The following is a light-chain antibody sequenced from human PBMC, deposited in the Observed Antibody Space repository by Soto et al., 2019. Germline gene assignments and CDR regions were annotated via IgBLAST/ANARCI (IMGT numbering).Light chain of an antibody. CDR1: QNVRDK. V-gene: IGKV3D-15*01. Sequence: EVVMTQSPATLSVSPGERATLSCRASQNVRDKLAWYQQKPGQAPRLLIYAASTRATGISDRFSGSGSGTEFTLTISSLQSEDFAVYYCHQYDDGPYTFGQGTKVDI. CDR2: AAS. J-gene: IGKJ2*01. CDR3: HQYDDGPYT.